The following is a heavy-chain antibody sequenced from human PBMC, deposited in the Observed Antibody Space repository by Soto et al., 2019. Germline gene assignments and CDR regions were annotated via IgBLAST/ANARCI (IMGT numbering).Heavy chain of an antibody. CDR2: VYYSGNT. Sequence: QVQLQESGPGLVKPSETLSLTCTVSGGSISPYYWSWIRQPPGKGLEWIGYVYYSGNTNYNPSLEIRVTISVDTSRNRFSLNLTCATAADTAVYYCARKGAAASYAHYYMDVWGRGTAVTVSS. J-gene: IGHJ6*03. D-gene: IGHD6-13*01. CDR1: GGSISPYY. V-gene: IGHV4-59*01. CDR3: ARKGAAASYAHYYMDV.